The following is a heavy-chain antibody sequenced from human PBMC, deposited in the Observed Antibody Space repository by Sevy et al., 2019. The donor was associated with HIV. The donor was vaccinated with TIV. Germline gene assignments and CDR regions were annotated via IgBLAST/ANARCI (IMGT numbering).Heavy chain of an antibody. J-gene: IGHJ4*02. CDR3: TRWKAAQSIFDY. V-gene: IGHV3-49*04. CDR2: LKSDVYGGTV. CDR1: GFTFGDYC. D-gene: IGHD6-13*01. Sequence: GGSLRLSCTASGFTFGDYCMSWVRQAPGKGLEWVAFLKSDVYGGTVDHAASVRGRFVISRDDSKTIAYLQMNDLKTENTGVYYCTRWKAAQSIFDYWGQGALVTVSS.